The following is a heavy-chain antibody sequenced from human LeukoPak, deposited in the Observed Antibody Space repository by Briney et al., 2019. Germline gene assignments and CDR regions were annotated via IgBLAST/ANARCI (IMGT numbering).Heavy chain of an antibody. CDR3: ALTDGSGSYWLY. V-gene: IGHV3-23*01. CDR2: IRESGEST. Sequence: PGGSLRLSCAASGFSFSSYDMSRVRQAPGKGLEWVSAIRESGESTYYADSVKGRFTISRDNSRNMLYLQMSSLRAEDTAVYYCALTDGSGSYWLYWGQGTLVTVST. D-gene: IGHD3-10*01. CDR1: GFSFSSYD. J-gene: IGHJ4*02.